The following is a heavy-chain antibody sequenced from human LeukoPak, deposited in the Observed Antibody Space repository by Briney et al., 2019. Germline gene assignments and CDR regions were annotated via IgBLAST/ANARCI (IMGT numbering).Heavy chain of an antibody. Sequence: GGSLRLSCAASGFTFSSYEMNWVRQAPGKGLEWVSYISSSGSTIYYADSVKGRFTISRDNAKNSLYLQMNSLRAEDTAVYYCAREERYFDWLLKPAYYYYMDVWGQGTLVTVSS. V-gene: IGHV3-48*03. D-gene: IGHD3-9*01. J-gene: IGHJ6*03. CDR3: AREERYFDWLLKPAYYYYMDV. CDR2: ISSSGSTI. CDR1: GFTFSSYE.